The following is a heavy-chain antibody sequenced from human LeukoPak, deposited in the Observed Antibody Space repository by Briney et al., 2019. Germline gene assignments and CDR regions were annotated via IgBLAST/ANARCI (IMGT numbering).Heavy chain of an antibody. D-gene: IGHD2-2*01. CDR2: STHSGST. Sequence: SETLSLTCAVYGESFSGHYWTWIRQPPGKGLEWIGKSTHSGSTNYNPSLKSRVTISVDTSKNQFSLKLTSVTAADTAVYYCARGRTGAAALDFWGPGTLVTV. V-gene: IGHV4-34*01. J-gene: IGHJ4*02. CDR1: GESFSGHY. CDR3: ARGRTGAAALDF.